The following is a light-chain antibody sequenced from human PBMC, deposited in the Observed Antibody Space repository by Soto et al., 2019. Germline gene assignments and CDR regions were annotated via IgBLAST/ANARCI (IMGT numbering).Light chain of an antibody. V-gene: IGLV2-14*01. Sequence: QSALTQPASVSGSPGPSITISCTGTSSDVGGYNYVSWYQQHPGKAPKLMIYDVSNRPSGVSNRFSGSKSGNTASLTISGLQAEYEADYYCSSYTSSKVFGTGTKLTVL. CDR2: DVS. CDR3: SSYTSSKV. J-gene: IGLJ1*01. CDR1: SSDVGGYNY.